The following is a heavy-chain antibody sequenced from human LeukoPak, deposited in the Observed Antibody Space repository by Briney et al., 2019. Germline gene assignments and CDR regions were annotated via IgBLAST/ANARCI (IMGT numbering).Heavy chain of an antibody. CDR3: AKDRGNYEGLYDY. J-gene: IGHJ4*02. CDR2: ISGNGAST. D-gene: IGHD1-7*01. CDR1: GFTFSSYA. Sequence: GGSLRLSYAASGFTFSSYAMSWVRQAPGKGLEWVSSISGNGASTYYADSVKGRFTISRDNSKNTLYLHMNSLRAEDTAVYYCAKDRGNYEGLYDYWGQGTLVTVSS. V-gene: IGHV3-23*01.